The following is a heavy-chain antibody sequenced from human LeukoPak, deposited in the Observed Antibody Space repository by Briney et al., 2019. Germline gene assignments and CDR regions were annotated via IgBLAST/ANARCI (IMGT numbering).Heavy chain of an antibody. J-gene: IGHJ4*02. D-gene: IGHD6-19*01. V-gene: IGHV3-64*01. CDR1: GFTFSTYA. CDR2: ISSKGDYT. Sequence: GGSRRLSCAASGFTFSTYAMHWVRQAPGKGLEYVAAISSKGDYTHYANSVKGRFTISRDNSKNTLYLEMGSLRAEDMAVYYCARPSSSGWYAPFFWGQGTLVTVSS. CDR3: ARPSSSGWYAPFF.